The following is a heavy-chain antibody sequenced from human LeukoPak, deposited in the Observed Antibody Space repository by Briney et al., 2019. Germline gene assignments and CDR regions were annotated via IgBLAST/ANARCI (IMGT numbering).Heavy chain of an antibody. CDR2: ISPYNGNT. Sequence: ASVKVSCKASGYTFTSYGISWVRQAPGQGLEWMGWISPYNGNTNYAQQFQGRLTMTTDTSTSTAYMELRSLRSDDTAVYYCARNRRSIAAAATFSYYMDVWGKGTTVTISS. D-gene: IGHD6-13*01. V-gene: IGHV1-18*01. CDR3: ARNRRSIAAAATFSYYMDV. CDR1: GYTFTSYG. J-gene: IGHJ6*03.